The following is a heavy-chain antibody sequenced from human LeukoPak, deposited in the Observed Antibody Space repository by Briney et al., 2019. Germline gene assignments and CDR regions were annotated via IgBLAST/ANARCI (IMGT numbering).Heavy chain of an antibody. V-gene: IGHV3-7*03. Sequence: GGSLRLSCVASGFTFSSYWMSWVRQAPGKGLEWVANIKQDGSEKYYVDSVKGRFTISRDNAKNSLYLQMNSLRAEDTAVYYCAREDYDYVWGSYRPIDYWGQGTLVTVSS. CDR2: IKQDGSEK. CDR1: GFTFSSYW. CDR3: AREDYDYVWGSYRPIDY. D-gene: IGHD3-16*02. J-gene: IGHJ4*02.